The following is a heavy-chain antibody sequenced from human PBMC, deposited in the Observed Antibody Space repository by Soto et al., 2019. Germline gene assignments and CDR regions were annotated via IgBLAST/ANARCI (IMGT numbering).Heavy chain of an antibody. Sequence: DVQLIESGGGLVQPGGSLRLSCADSGFTLGTYSMNWVRQAPGKGLEWISYISSSSDIIYYADSVKGRFTISRDNAKSALYLKMKSRRDEDTAVYYCARPYSNRWSIYYGMDVWGQGTTVIVSS. CDR3: ARPYSNRWSIYYGMDV. J-gene: IGHJ6*02. CDR1: GFTLGTYS. D-gene: IGHD6-13*01. V-gene: IGHV3-48*02. CDR2: ISSSSDII.